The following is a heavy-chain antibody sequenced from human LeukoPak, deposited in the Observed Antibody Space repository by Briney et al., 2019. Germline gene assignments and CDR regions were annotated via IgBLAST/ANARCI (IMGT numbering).Heavy chain of an antibody. J-gene: IGHJ4*02. CDR1: GGSISSYY. V-gene: IGHV4-59*01. CDR2: IYYSGST. CDR3: ARSVVAAEYYFDY. Sequence: SETLSLTCTVSGGSISSYYWSWIRQPPGKGLEWIGYIYYSGSTDSNSSLKSRVTIPVDTSKNQFSLKLTSVTAADTAVYYCARSVVAAEYYFDYWGQGTLVTVSS. D-gene: IGHD2-15*01.